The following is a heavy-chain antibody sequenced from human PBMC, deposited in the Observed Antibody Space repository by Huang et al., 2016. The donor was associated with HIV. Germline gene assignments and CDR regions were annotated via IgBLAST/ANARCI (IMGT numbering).Heavy chain of an antibody. Sequence: QVHLQQWGAGLLKSAETLSLTCAVYGGSLSGYYWSWLRQTPGKGLEWIGEINHLGSTKYKPSLKSRVSISMDGSKKQFSLKLRSISDADTAVYFCARDATKNPRGWFDPWGQGTLVTVSA. V-gene: IGHV4-34*02. J-gene: IGHJ5*02. D-gene: IGHD3-10*01. CDR2: INHLGST. CDR3: ARDATKNPRGWFDP. CDR1: GGSLSGYY.